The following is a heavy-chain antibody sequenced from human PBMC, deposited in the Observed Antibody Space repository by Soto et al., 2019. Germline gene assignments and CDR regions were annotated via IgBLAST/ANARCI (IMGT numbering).Heavy chain of an antibody. CDR1: GGSISSGGYY. J-gene: IGHJ4*02. V-gene: IGHV4-31*03. Sequence: SETLSLTCTVSGGSISSGGYYWSWIRQHPGKGLEWIGYIYYSGSTYYNPSLKSRVTISVDTSKNQFSLKLSSVTAADTAVYYCARDRKTPNFYDSSGYYDYFDYWGQGTLVTVS. D-gene: IGHD3-22*01. CDR3: ARDRKTPNFYDSSGYYDYFDY. CDR2: IYYSGST.